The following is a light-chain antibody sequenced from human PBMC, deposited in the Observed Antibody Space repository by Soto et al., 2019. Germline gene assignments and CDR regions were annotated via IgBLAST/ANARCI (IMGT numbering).Light chain of an antibody. J-gene: IGKJ4*01. CDR3: QQSFSPLTFGGGTPQLT. CDR1: QSVGTK. Sequence: IVMTQSPATLSVSPGERANLSCRASQSVGTKLAWYQQTPGQAPRLLIYGASNRATGVPARISGSVSGTEFTLTIASLQSEDFAIYYCQQSFSPLTFGGGTPQLTFGGGTKVEIK. V-gene: IGKV3-15*01. CDR2: GAS.